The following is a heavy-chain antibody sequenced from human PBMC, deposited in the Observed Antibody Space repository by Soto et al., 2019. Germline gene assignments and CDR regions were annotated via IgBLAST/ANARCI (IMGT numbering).Heavy chain of an antibody. V-gene: IGHV3-53*01. CDR1: GFTVSSNY. J-gene: IGHJ6*02. D-gene: IGHD4-17*01. CDR2: IYSGGST. Sequence: EVQLVESGGGLIQPGGSLRLSCAASGFTVSSNYMSWVRQAPGKGLEWGSVIYSGGSTYYADSVKGRFTISRDNSKNTLYLQMNSLRAEDTAVYYCARSKYIDYGDYVFGYGYYGMDVWGQGTTVTVSS. CDR3: ARSKYIDYGDYVFGYGYYGMDV.